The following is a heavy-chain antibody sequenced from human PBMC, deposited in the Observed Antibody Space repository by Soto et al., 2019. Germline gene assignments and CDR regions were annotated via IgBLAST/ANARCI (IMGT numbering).Heavy chain of an antibody. CDR3: ARDGIGGTVFRGFCPY. J-gene: IGHJ4*02. D-gene: IGHD1-7*01. CDR1: GSIFSGYG. V-gene: IGHV3-33*01. Sequence: QKYLVESGGGVVQPGGSLRLSCVASGSIFSGYGMHWVRPAPGKGLEWVAVIWYDGSNKYYADSVKGRFTISRDNSKNMLYLQMDSLRAEDTAVYYCARDGIGGTVFRGFCPYWGQGTLVTVSS. CDR2: IWYDGSNK.